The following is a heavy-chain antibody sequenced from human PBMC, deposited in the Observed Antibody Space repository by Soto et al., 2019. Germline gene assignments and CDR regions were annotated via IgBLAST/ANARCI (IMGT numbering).Heavy chain of an antibody. CDR3: VRVGETYNFDY. CDR2: IRMKVNGSTT. V-gene: IGHV3-72*01. CDR1: GFTFSDHY. J-gene: IGHJ4*02. Sequence: EVQLVESGGGLVQPGGSVRLSCATSGFTFSDHYMDWVRQAPGKGLEWVGRIRMKVNGSTTQYAASVKGRFTISRDDSKNSLNVQLNSLRTEDTAIYYCVRVGETYNFDYWGQGTLVTVSS. D-gene: IGHD5-18*01.